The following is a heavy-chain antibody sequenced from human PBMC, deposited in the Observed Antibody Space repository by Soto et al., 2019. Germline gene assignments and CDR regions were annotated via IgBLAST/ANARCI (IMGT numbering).Heavy chain of an antibody. V-gene: IGHV3-30-3*01. J-gene: IGHJ4*02. CDR3: ARAGGLLLDY. D-gene: IGHD2-15*01. Sequence: QVELVESGGGVVQPGRSLRLSCAASGFTFSSYAMHWVRQAPGKGLEWVAVISYDGSNKYYADSVKGRFTISRDIYKNTLYLQMNSLRAEDTAVYYCARAGGLLLDYWGKGTLVTVSS. CDR2: ISYDGSNK. CDR1: GFTFSSYA.